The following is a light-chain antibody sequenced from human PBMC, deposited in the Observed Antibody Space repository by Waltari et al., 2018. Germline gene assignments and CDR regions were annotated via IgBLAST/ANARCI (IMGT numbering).Light chain of an antibody. CDR1: SSDVGSYNF. Sequence: QSVLTQPASVSGSPGQSITISCTGTSSDVGSYNFVSWYQQHPGKAPKLIIFNVSNRPSGVSNRFSGSKSGNTASLTISGLQAEYEADFYCSSFSSGSTPVVFGGGTMLTVL. CDR2: NVS. J-gene: IGLJ2*01. CDR3: SSFSSGSTPVV. V-gene: IGLV2-14*03.